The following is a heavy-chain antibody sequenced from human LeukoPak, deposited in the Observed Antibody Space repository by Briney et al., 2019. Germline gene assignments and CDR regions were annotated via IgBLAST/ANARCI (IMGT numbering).Heavy chain of an antibody. J-gene: IGHJ3*02. CDR3: ARQAPRRDGYYLDAFDI. CDR1: GGSISSSSYY. CDR2: ICYSGST. D-gene: IGHD5-24*01. Sequence: SETLSLTCTVSGGSISSSSYYWGWIRQPPGKGLEWIGSICYSGSTYYNPSLKSRVTISVDTSKNQFSLKLSSVTAADTAVYYCARQAPRRDGYYLDAFDIWGQGTMVTVSS. V-gene: IGHV4-39*01.